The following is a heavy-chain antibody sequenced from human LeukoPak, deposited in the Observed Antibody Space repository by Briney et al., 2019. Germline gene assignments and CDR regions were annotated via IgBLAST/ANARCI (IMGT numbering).Heavy chain of an antibody. J-gene: IGHJ4*02. CDR1: GYTFTGYY. D-gene: IGHD3-10*01. CDR2: INPNSGGT. CDR3: ARDEGIYYGSANKE. Sequence: ASVKVSCKASGYTFTGYYMHWVRQAPGQGLEWMGRINPNSGGTNYAQKFQGSVTMTRDTSISTAYMELSRLRSDDTAVYYCARDEGIYYGSANKEWGQGTLVTVSS. V-gene: IGHV1-2*06.